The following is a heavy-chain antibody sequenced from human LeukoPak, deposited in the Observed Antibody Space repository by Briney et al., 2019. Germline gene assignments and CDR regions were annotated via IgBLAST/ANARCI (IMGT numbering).Heavy chain of an antibody. CDR1: GYTFTSYG. CDR2: ICAYNGNT. CDR3: ARDPVLLVYAADAFDI. J-gene: IGHJ3*02. D-gene: IGHD2-8*01. V-gene: IGHV1-18*01. Sequence: ASVKVSCTASGYTFTSYGISWVRQAPGHGLERMGWICAYNGNTNYTQKRQGRVTMTTDTATSTADMELRSLRSDDTAVYYEARDPVLLVYAADAFDIWGQGTMVTVSS.